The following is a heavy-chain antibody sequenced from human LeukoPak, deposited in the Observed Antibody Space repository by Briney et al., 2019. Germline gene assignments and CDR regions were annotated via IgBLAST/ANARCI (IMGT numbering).Heavy chain of an antibody. Sequence: GGSLRLSGAASGFTFSSYAMRWVRQAPGKGREGVSAISGSGGSTYYADSVKGRFTISRDNSKNTLYLQMNSLRAEDTAVYYCAKGEYYYGSGSYYYYYGMDVWGQGTTVTVSS. D-gene: IGHD3-10*01. J-gene: IGHJ6*02. CDR2: ISGSGGST. CDR3: AKGEYYYGSGSYYYYYGMDV. V-gene: IGHV3-23*01. CDR1: GFTFSSYA.